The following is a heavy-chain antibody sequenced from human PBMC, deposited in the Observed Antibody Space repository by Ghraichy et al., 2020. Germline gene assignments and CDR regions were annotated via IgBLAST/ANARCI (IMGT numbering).Heavy chain of an antibody. D-gene: IGHD3-10*01. CDR1: GYSFTSYW. V-gene: IGHV5-51*01. J-gene: IGHJ4*02. CDR3: ARRADRHYYGSGNMFDY. Sequence: GESLNISCKGSGYSFTSYWIGWVRQMPGKGLEWMGIIYPGDSDTRYSPSFQGQVTISADKSISTAYLQWSSLKASDTAMYYCARRADRHYYGSGNMFDYWGQGTLVTVSS. CDR2: IYPGDSDT.